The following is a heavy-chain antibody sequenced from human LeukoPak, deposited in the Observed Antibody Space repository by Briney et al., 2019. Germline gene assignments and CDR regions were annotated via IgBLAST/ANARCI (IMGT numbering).Heavy chain of an antibody. Sequence: GESLKISCKGSGYSFTTYWIGWVRQMPGKGVEWMGIIYPGDSDTRYSPSFQGHVTISADKSISTAYLQWSSLKASDTAIYYCATWNSRQQLPPDDFDIWGQGTKVTVSS. CDR1: GYSFTTYW. J-gene: IGHJ3*02. V-gene: IGHV5-51*01. CDR3: ATWNSRQQLPPDDFDI. CDR2: IYPGDSDT. D-gene: IGHD6-13*01.